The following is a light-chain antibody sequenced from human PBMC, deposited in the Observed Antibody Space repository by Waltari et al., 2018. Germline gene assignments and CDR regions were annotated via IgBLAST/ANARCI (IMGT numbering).Light chain of an antibody. V-gene: IGKV3-20*01. Sequence: ETLLTQSPGTLSLSPGERATLSCRATQSVSSTYIAWYQQGPGQAPRLLMYGASSRATGIPDRFTGSGSGTDFTLTISRLEPEDFAVYYCQYYGVLRTWTFGQGTKVEIK. CDR1: QSVSSTY. CDR3: QYYGVLRTWT. CDR2: GAS. J-gene: IGKJ1*01.